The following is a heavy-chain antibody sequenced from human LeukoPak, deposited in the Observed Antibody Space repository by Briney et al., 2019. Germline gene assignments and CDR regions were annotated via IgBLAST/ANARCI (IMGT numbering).Heavy chain of an antibody. Sequence: ASVKVSCKASGYTFTSYDINWVRQATGQGLEWMGWMNPNSGNTGYAQKFQGRVTMTRNTSISTAYMELSSLRSEDTAAYYCARVNSPDYGYYYYYGMDVWGQGTTVTVSS. V-gene: IGHV1-8*01. CDR3: ARVNSPDYGYYYYYGMDV. D-gene: IGHD3-16*01. J-gene: IGHJ6*02. CDR1: GYTFTSYD. CDR2: MNPNSGNT.